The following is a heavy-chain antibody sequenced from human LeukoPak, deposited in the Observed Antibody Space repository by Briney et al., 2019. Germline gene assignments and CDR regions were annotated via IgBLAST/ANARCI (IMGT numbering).Heavy chain of an antibody. Sequence: ASVKVSCKASGGTFRSYAISWVRQAPGQGLEWMGGIIPIFGTANYAQKFQGRVTITTDESTSTAYMELSSLRSEDTAVYYCARVSDTAMAQYYYYMDVWGKGTTVTVSS. D-gene: IGHD5-18*01. CDR3: ARVSDTAMAQYYYYMDV. J-gene: IGHJ6*03. CDR1: GGTFRSYA. V-gene: IGHV1-69*05. CDR2: IIPIFGTA.